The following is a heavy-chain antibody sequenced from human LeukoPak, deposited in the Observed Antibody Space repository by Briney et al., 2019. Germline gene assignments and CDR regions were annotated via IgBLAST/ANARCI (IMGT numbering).Heavy chain of an antibody. CDR3: ASSSLRGSDAFDI. J-gene: IGHJ3*02. D-gene: IGHD3-16*01. V-gene: IGHV6-1*01. Sequence: SQTLSLTCAISGDSVSNNAAWNWIRQSPSRGLECLGRTYYRSKWYTDYAVSVSSRITINPDASKNQFSLQLNSVTPEDTAVYYCASSSLRGSDAFDIWGQGTMVTVSS. CDR2: TYYRSKWYT. CDR1: GDSVSNNAA.